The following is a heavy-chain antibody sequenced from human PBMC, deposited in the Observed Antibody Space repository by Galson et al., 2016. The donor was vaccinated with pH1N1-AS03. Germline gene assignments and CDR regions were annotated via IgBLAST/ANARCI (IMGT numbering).Heavy chain of an antibody. V-gene: IGHV3-21*06. D-gene: IGHD6-19*01. CDR3: ARDGPPQGISVAGSFDF. CDR1: GFPFSGYS. CDR2: ISTTSSSI. J-gene: IGHJ4*02. Sequence: SLRLSCAASGFPFSGYSMNWVRQAPGKGLEWVSFISTTSSSIYYADSVKGRFTISRDNAKNSLFPQMNSLRDEDTAVYYCARDGPPQGISVAGSFDFWGQGTAVAVSS.